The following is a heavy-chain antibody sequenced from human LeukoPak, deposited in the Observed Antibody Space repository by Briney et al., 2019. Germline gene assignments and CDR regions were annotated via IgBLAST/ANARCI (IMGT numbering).Heavy chain of an antibody. CDR2: IIPIFGTA. V-gene: IGHV1-69*13. CDR1: GGTFSSYA. J-gene: IGHJ4*02. Sequence: GASVKVSCKASGGTFSSYAISWVRQAPGQGLEWMGGIIPIFGTANYAQKFQGRVTITADESTSTAYMELSSLRSEDTAVYYCARDLTRGNKWVFDYWGQGTLVTVSS. D-gene: IGHD4-23*01. CDR3: ARDLTRGNKWVFDY.